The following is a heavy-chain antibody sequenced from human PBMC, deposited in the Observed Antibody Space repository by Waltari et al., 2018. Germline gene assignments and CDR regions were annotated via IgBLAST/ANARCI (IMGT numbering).Heavy chain of an antibody. Sequence: EVQLVESGGGLVKPGGSLRLSCAASGFTFSSYSMNWVRQAPGKGLEWVSSISSSSSYIYYAESVKGRFTISRDNAKNSLYLQMNSLRAEDTAVYYCARGVAAAVYSYYYYMDVWGKGTTVTVSS. D-gene: IGHD6-13*01. CDR2: ISSSSSYI. CDR3: ARGVAAAVYSYYYYMDV. V-gene: IGHV3-21*01. J-gene: IGHJ6*03. CDR1: GFTFSSYS.